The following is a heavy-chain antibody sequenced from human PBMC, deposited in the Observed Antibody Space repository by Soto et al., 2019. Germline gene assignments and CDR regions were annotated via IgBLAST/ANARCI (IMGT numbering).Heavy chain of an antibody. V-gene: IGHV1-18*01. J-gene: IGHJ4*02. Sequence: QVQLVQSGADVKKPGASVKVSCKASGYTFTDYGISWVRQAPGQGLEWMGWISAYNGNTNYAQKLHGRVTMTTDTCXRTGYMELRSLRSDDTAVYYCARGGSGTVMIGCDYWGQGTLVTVSS. CDR3: ARGGSGTVMIGCDY. CDR2: ISAYNGNT. D-gene: IGHD1-1*01. CDR1: GYTFTDYG.